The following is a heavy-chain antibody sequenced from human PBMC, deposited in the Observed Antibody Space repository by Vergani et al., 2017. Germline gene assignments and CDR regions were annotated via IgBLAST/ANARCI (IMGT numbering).Heavy chain of an antibody. D-gene: IGHD3-10*01. Sequence: QVQLQESGPRLVRPSQTLSLTCTVSGGSFNTYYWSWIRQSPGKGLEWIGYIYSTGSTNYNPSLNSRVTILVDRSKSQLSLKLTSVTAGDTAVYFCARELSYYYGSGSDDYNPYYYEGMDVWGPGTTVTVSS. V-gene: IGHV4-59*12. J-gene: IGHJ6*02. CDR1: GGSFNTYY. CDR2: IYSTGST. CDR3: ARELSYYYGSGSDDYNPYYYEGMDV.